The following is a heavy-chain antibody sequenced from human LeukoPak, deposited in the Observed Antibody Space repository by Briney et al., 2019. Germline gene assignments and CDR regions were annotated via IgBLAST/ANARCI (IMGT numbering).Heavy chain of an antibody. Sequence: ASVKVSCKASGGTFSSYAISWERQALGQGLEWMGRIIPIRGIANYAQKFQSRVTITADKSTSTAYMELSSLRSEDTAVYYCASGRYSASLFDYWGQGTLVTVSS. CDR1: GGTFSSYA. V-gene: IGHV1-69*04. CDR3: ASGRYSASLFDY. J-gene: IGHJ4*02. CDR2: IIPIRGIA. D-gene: IGHD1-26*01.